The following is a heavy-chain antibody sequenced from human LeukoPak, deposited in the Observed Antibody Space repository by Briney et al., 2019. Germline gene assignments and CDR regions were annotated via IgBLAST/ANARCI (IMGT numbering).Heavy chain of an antibody. D-gene: IGHD4-17*01. V-gene: IGHV4-30-2*01. J-gene: IGHJ4*02. CDR1: GGSISSGGYS. CDR2: IYHSGST. CDR3: ASLYGDYADY. Sequence: SENLSLTCAVSGGSISSGGYSWSWIRQPPGKGLEWIGYIYHSGSTYYNPSLKSRVTISVDRSKNQFSLKLSSVTAADTAVYYCASLYGDYADYWGQGTLVTVSS.